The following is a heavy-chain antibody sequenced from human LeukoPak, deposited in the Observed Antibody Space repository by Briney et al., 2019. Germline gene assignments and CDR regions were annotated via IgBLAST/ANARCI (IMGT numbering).Heavy chain of an antibody. J-gene: IGHJ4*02. CDR3: ARVKEDYYGSGSWWGDHYYFDY. CDR2: INPNSGGT. V-gene: IGHV1-2*02. D-gene: IGHD3-10*01. Sequence: GASVKVSCKASGYTFTGYYMHWVRQAPGQGLEWMGWINPNSGGTNYAQKFQGRVTMTRDTSISTAYMELSRLRSDDAAVYYCARVKEDYYGSGSWWGDHYYFDYWGQGTLVTVSS. CDR1: GYTFTGYY.